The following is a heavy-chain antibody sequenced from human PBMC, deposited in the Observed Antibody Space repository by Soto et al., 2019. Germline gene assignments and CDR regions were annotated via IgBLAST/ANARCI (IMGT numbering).Heavy chain of an antibody. V-gene: IGHV3-30*03. CDR3: AWSAPGTAPHYFDY. J-gene: IGHJ4*01. Sequence: PGGSLRLSCAASGFTFSSYGMHWVRQAPGKGLEWVAVISYDGSDKYYADSVKGRFTISRDNSKNTLYLQMNSLRAEDTAVYYCAWSAPGTAPHYFDYWGQGTLVTVSS. CDR1: GFTFSSYG. CDR2: ISYDGSDK. D-gene: IGHD6-13*01.